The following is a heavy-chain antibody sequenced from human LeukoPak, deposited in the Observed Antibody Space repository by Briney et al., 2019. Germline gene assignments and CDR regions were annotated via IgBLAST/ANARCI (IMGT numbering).Heavy chain of an antibody. V-gene: IGHV4-39*07. CDR2: IYYSGST. J-gene: IGHJ4*02. CDR3: ARVSRITMVRGVRGSWSEQGGY. CDR1: GGSISSSSYY. Sequence: SETLSLTFTVSGGSISSSSYYWGWIRQPPGKGLEWIGSIYYSGSTYYNPSLKSRVTISVDMSKNQFSLKLSSVTAADTAVYYCARVSRITMVRGVRGSWSEQGGYWGQGTLVTVSS. D-gene: IGHD3-10*01.